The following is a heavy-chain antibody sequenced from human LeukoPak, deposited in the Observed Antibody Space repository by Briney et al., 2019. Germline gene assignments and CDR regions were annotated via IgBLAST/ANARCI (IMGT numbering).Heavy chain of an antibody. Sequence: SETLSLTCSVSGDSVTSTYWSWIRQPPGKGLEWIAYGHHSESSNYNPSFRSRVIIPVDASRNQFSLRLSSVTAADTAIYYCARESAGSLHDSTAAFHYWGQGILVIVSS. D-gene: IGHD2-8*02. CDR2: GHHSESS. J-gene: IGHJ4*02. V-gene: IGHV4-59*02. CDR1: GDSVTSTY. CDR3: ARESAGSLHDSTAAFHY.